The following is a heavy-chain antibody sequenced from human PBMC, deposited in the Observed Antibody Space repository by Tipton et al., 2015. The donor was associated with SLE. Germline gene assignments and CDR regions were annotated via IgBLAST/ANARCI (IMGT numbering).Heavy chain of an antibody. V-gene: IGHV4-39*07. CDR3: ARGLGTHLYYYRYYMDV. D-gene: IGHD7-27*01. Sequence: TLSLTCTVSGGSISSSSHYWGWIRQPPGKTLEWIGSVFYSGSTYYNPSLESRVTISIDTSKNQFSLKLNSVTAADTAVYYCARGLGTHLYYYRYYMDVWGKGTTVTVSS. CDR2: VFYSGST. CDR1: GGSISSSSHY. J-gene: IGHJ6*03.